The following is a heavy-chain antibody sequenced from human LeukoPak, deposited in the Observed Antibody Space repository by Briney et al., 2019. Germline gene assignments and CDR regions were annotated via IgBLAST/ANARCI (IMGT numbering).Heavy chain of an antibody. CDR2: INPNSGGT. V-gene: IGHV1-2*06. J-gene: IGHJ4*02. CDR3: ARAKQWLPYDY. CDR1: GYIFADYY. D-gene: IGHD6-19*01. Sequence: EASVKVSCKASGYIFADYYMHWMRQAPGQGLEWMGRINPNSGGTNYAQKFRGRVTMTRDTSISTAYMELSRLRSDDTAVYYCARAKQWLPYDYWGQGTLVTVSS.